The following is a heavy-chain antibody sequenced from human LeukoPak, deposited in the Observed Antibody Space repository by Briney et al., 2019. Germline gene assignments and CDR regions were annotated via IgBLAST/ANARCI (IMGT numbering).Heavy chain of an antibody. D-gene: IGHD3-22*01. J-gene: IGHJ4*02. Sequence: PSETLSLTCAVYGGSFSGYYWSWIRQPPGKGLEWIGEINHSGSTNYNPSLKSRVTISVDTSKNQFSLKLSSVTAADTAVYYCTRLVYDSSPFDYWGQGTLVTVSS. CDR1: GGSFSGYY. V-gene: IGHV4-34*01. CDR3: TRLVYDSSPFDY. CDR2: INHSGST.